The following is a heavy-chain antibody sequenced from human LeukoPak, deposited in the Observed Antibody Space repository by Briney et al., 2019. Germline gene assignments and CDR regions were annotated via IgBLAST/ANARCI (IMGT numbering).Heavy chain of an antibody. D-gene: IGHD6-19*01. Sequence: SETLSLTCTVSGGSISSNYWSWIRQPAVKGLEWIGRIYTSGSTNYNPSLKSRVTMSVDTSKNQFSLNLSSVTAADTAVYYCAREEIAVTARSLDYWGQGTLVTVSS. CDR2: IYTSGST. CDR1: GGSISSNY. CDR3: AREEIAVTARSLDY. V-gene: IGHV4-4*07. J-gene: IGHJ4*02.